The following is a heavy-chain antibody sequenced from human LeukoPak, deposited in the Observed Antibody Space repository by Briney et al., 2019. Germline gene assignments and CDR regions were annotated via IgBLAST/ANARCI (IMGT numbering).Heavy chain of an antibody. Sequence: GGSLRLSCTASGFSFSTYSMNWVRQAPGKGLEWVSYIVGSSSNIYYADSVKGRFTISRDNAKNSLYLQMDSLRAEDTAVYYCATDSPETAAFDYWGQGTLVTVSS. D-gene: IGHD1-1*01. CDR3: ATDSPETAAFDY. CDR2: IVGSSSNI. J-gene: IGHJ4*02. V-gene: IGHV3-48*04. CDR1: GFSFSTYS.